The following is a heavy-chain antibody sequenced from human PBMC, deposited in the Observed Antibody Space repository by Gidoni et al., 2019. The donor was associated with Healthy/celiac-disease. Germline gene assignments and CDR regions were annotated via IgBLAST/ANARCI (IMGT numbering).Heavy chain of an antibody. Sequence: EVQLVESGEGLVQPGRSLRLSCTASGLTFGAYAMSWFRQAPGKGLEWVGFIRSKAYGGTTEYAASVKGRSTISRDDSKTIAYLQRNSLTTEDTAVYYCTRIRRLWFGELLYDYWGQGTLVTVSS. CDR1: GLTFGAYA. J-gene: IGHJ4*02. CDR2: IRSKAYGGTT. CDR3: TRIRRLWFGELLYDY. D-gene: IGHD3-10*01. V-gene: IGHV3-49*03.